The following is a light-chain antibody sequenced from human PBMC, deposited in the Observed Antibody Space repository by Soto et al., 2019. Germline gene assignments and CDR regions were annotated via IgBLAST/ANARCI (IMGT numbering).Light chain of an antibody. CDR3: QQYGSSSYT. CDR2: GAS. J-gene: IGKJ2*01. Sequence: IVLTQSPGTLSLSPGERATLSCRASQSVSSSYLAWYQQNPGQAPRLLIYGASSRATGIPDRFSGSGSGTDFTLTISRLEPEDFAVYLCQQYGSSSYTFGQGTKLEIK. CDR1: QSVSSSY. V-gene: IGKV3-20*01.